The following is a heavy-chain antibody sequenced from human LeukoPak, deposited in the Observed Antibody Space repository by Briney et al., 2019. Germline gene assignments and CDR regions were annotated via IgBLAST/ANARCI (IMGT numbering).Heavy chain of an antibody. CDR2: IHASGPT. D-gene: IGHD6-6*01. Sequence: PSDTLSLTCAVHGGSLSDYFWSWIRRPPGKGLEWIAYIHASGPTNYNPSLKSRITISVDTSKNQFSLKLSSVTAADTAVYYCARHDAGIAARPFDNWGQGTLVTVSS. J-gene: IGHJ4*02. CDR3: ARHDAGIAARPFDN. CDR1: GGSLSDYF. V-gene: IGHV4-4*09.